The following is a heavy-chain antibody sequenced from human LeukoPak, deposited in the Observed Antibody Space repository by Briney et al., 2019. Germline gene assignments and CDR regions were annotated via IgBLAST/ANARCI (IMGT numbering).Heavy chain of an antibody. CDR2: FYGSGSA. CDR1: GDSISSGAYY. Sequence: PSQTLSLTCTVSGDSISSGAYYWSWIRQPPGKGLEWIGYFYGSGSASYNPSLKSRVTISVDTSKNQFSLKLTSVTAADTAVYYCVRSGGYGGGYWSQGTLVTVSS. J-gene: IGHJ4*02. V-gene: IGHV4-30-2*02. CDR3: VRSGGYGGGY. D-gene: IGHD5-12*01.